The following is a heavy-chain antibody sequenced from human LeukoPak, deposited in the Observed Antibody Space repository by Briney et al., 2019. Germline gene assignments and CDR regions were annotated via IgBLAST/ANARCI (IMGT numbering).Heavy chain of an antibody. V-gene: IGHV3-23*01. CDR1: GFTFSSYA. J-gene: IGHJ4*02. D-gene: IGHD5-12*01. CDR3: AKSRSRVATIFLDY. CDR2: ISGSGGSS. Sequence: GGSLRLSCAASGFTFSSYAMSWVRQAPGKGLEWVSAISGSGGSSYYADSVKGRFTISRDNSKNTLYLQMNSLRAEDTAVYYCAKSRSRVATIFLDYWGQGTLATVSS.